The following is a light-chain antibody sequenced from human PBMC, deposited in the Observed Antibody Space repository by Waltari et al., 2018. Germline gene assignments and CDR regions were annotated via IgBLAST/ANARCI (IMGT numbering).Light chain of an antibody. CDR2: EVS. J-gene: IGLJ1*01. CDR3: SSYTSSGTYV. Sequence: QSALTQSASVSGSPGQSITISCPGNGPDVGGSNYVPWYQHHPGKAPQLMIYEVSNRPSGVSNRFSGSKSGNTASLTISGLQAEDEADYYCSSYTSSGTYVFGTGTKVTVL. V-gene: IGLV2-14*01. CDR1: GPDVGGSNY.